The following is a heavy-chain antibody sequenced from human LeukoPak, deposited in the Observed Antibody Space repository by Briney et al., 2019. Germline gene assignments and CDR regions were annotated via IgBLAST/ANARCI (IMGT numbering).Heavy chain of an antibody. Sequence: SETLSLTCIVSGGSISTYYWNWIRQPPGKGLEWIGYNDYSGNTNYNPSLKSRVTISVDTSKNQFSLKVSSVTAADMAVYYCARDRRRDRLHAFDIWGQGTMVTVSS. CDR1: GGSISTYY. CDR3: ARDRRRDRLHAFDI. J-gene: IGHJ3*02. CDR2: NDYSGNT. V-gene: IGHV4-59*01. D-gene: IGHD5-12*01.